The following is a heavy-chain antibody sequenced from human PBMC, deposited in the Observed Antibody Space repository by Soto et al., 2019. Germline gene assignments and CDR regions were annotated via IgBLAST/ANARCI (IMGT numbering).Heavy chain of an antibody. CDR3: ATLCSVSCYYYYTMDV. Sequence: QVQLQESGPGLVKPSETLSLTCTVSGGSVSSSTYSWTWIRQPPGQGLEWIGFISHSGSTKYNPSLKSRVPISVDTSKNHFTLNLNAVTAADTAVYYCATLCSVSCYYYYTMDVWGQGTTVTVSS. CDR2: ISHSGST. D-gene: IGHD2-2*01. J-gene: IGHJ6*02. CDR1: GGSVSSSTYS. V-gene: IGHV4-61*03.